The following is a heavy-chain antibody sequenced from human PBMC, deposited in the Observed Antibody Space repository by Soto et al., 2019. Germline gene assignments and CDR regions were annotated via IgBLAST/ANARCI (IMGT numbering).Heavy chain of an antibody. CDR2: IKHKGEGGIS. CDR1: RFNFSAAW. J-gene: IGHJ4*02. V-gene: IGHV3-15*07. Sequence: EMQLVQSGGGLVKPGGSLRLSCVASRFNFSAAWLNWFRQAPGKGLEWGGRIKHKGEGGISYYAAPLKVRFTISRDDSQDTLHLQRDRLKTEDTAVYYCATVPASSGPTWGLGALVTVSS. CDR3: ATVPASSGPT. D-gene: IGHD6-19*01.